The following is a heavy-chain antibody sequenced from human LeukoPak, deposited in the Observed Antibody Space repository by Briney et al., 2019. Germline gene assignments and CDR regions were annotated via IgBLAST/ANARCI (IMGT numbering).Heavy chain of an antibody. J-gene: IGHJ4*02. CDR1: GFTFSTFA. CDR3: ARHLLWFGELSGGFDY. Sequence: GGSLRLSCEASGFTFSTFAMIWVRQPPGKGLEWVSGISGSGGSTYYADSVKGRFTISRDNSKNTLYLQMNSLRAEDTAVYYCARHLLWFGELSGGFDYWGQGTLVTVSS. V-gene: IGHV3-23*01. D-gene: IGHD3-10*01. CDR2: ISGSGGST.